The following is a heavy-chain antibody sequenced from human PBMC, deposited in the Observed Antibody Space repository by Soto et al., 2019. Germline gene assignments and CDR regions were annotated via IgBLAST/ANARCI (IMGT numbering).Heavy chain of an antibody. CDR2: IIPIFGTA. CDR3: ASGWLLNTFDY. J-gene: IGHJ4*02. V-gene: IGHV1-69*13. Sequence: GASVKVSCKASGGTFSSYAISWVRQAPGQGLEWMGGIIPIFGTANYAQKFQGRVTITADESTSTAYMELSSLRSEDTAVNSCASGWLLNTFDYWGQGTLVTVSS. CDR1: GGTFSSYA. D-gene: IGHD3-22*01.